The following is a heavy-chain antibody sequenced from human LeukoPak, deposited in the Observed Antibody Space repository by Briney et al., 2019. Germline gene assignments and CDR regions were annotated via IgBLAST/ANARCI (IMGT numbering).Heavy chain of an antibody. V-gene: IGHV3-30*02. J-gene: IGHJ4*02. Sequence: GGSLRLSCAASGFTFSSYGMHWVHQAPGKGLEWVAFIRYDGSNKYYADSVKGRFTISRDNSKNTLYLQMNSLRAEDTAVYYCAKLTAMGQPDFDYWGQGTLVTVSS. CDR2: IRYDGSNK. CDR3: AKLTAMGQPDFDY. D-gene: IGHD5-18*01. CDR1: GFTFSSYG.